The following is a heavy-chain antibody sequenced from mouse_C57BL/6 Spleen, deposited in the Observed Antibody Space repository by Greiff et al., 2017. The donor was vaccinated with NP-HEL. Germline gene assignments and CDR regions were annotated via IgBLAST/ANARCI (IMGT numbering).Heavy chain of an antibody. CDR2: ISSGSSTI. J-gene: IGHJ4*01. CDR3: AGRAMDY. V-gene: IGHV5-17*01. CDR1: GFTFSDYG. Sequence: EVKLMESGGGLVKPGGSLKLSCAASGFTFSDYGMHWVRQAPEKGLEWVAYISSGSSTIYYADTVKGRFTISRDNAKNTLFLQMTSLRSEDTAMYYCAGRAMDYWGQGTSVTVSS.